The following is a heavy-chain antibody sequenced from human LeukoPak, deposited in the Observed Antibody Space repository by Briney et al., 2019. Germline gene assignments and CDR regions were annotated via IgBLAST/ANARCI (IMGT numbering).Heavy chain of an antibody. J-gene: IGHJ5*02. D-gene: IGHD3-3*01. Sequence: ASVKVSCKASAYTFTGYYMHWVRQAPGQGLEWMGWINPNSGGTNYAQKFQGRVTMTRDTSISTAYMELSRLRSDDTAVYYCAREVMEWLNWFDPWGQGTLVTVSS. CDR1: AYTFTGYY. CDR3: AREVMEWLNWFDP. CDR2: INPNSGGT. V-gene: IGHV1-2*02.